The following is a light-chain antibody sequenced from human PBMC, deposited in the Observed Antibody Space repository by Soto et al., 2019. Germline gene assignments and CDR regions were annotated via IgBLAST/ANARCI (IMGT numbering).Light chain of an antibody. V-gene: IGLV1-40*01. J-gene: IGLJ1*01. CDR2: GNS. CDR3: QSYACSRSVSKV. CDR1: SSNIGAGYD. Sequence: QSVLTQPPSVSGAPGQRVTISCTRSSSNIGAGYDVHWYPQLPGTAPKLLIYGNSNRPSGVPDRFSGSKSGTAASLAITGLQAEDEADYYCQSYACSRSVSKVFGTGTKVTVL.